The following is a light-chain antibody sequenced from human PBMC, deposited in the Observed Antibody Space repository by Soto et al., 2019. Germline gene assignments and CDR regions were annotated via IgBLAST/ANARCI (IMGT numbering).Light chain of an antibody. CDR3: CSYAGGDTWV. V-gene: IGLV2-23*01. CDR2: EGS. Sequence: QSVLTQPASVSGSPGLSITISCTGTSSDVGSYNLVSWYQQHPGKAPKLMIYEGSKRPSGVSNRFSGSKSGNTASLTISGLQAEDEADYYCCSYAGGDTWVFGGGTKLTVL. J-gene: IGLJ3*02. CDR1: SSDVGSYNL.